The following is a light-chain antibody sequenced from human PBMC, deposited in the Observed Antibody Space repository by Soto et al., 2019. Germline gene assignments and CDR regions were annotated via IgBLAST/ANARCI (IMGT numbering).Light chain of an antibody. V-gene: IGKV1-5*03. CDR1: QSISDY. CDR3: QQYNSYNT. Sequence: DIQMTQSPSTLSASVGDRVTITCRASQSISDYLAWYQQKPGHAPKLLISKASSLESGVPSRCSGSGSGTEFTLTISSLQPDEFATYYCQQYNSYNTFGQGTKLEIK. CDR2: KAS. J-gene: IGKJ2*01.